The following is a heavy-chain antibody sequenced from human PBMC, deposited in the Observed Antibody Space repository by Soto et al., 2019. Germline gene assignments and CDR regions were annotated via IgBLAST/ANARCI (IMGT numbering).Heavy chain of an antibody. J-gene: IGHJ4*02. CDR3: ERAQVYYDFWSGYRSPFDY. D-gene: IGHD3-3*01. CDR1: GGSFSGYY. V-gene: IGHV4-34*01. Sequence: TSETLSLTCAVYGGSFSGYYWSWIRQPPGKGLEWIGEINHSGSTNYNPSLKSRVTISVDTSKNQFSLKLSSVTAADTAVYYCERAQVYYDFWSGYRSPFDYRGQGTLVTVSS. CDR2: INHSGST.